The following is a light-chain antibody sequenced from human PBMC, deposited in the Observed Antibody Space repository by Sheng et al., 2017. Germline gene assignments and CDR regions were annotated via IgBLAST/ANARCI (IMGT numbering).Light chain of an antibody. CDR1: QTVSTSY. CDR3: QQHGSSPFS. V-gene: IGKV3-20*01. J-gene: IGKJ2*03. Sequence: EIVLTQSPGTLSLSPGERATVSCRASQTVSTSYLAWYQQKLGQTPRLLIYGASSRATGIPDRFSGSGSGTDFTLTIDRLEPEDSAVYYCQQHGSSPFSFGQGTKVE. CDR2: GAS.